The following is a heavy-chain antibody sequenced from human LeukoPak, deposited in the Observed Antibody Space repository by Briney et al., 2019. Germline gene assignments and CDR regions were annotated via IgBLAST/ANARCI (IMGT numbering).Heavy chain of an antibody. Sequence: PGGSVRLSCAAFGFTVSNNFLSWVRQAPGKGLEWVSVLYSGGTTFYADSVKGRFTISRDNSMNTLYLQMKSLRPEDTAVYYCASPGPGGAAAGLFDYWGQGTLGPVSS. V-gene: IGHV3-53*05. CDR2: LYSGGTT. D-gene: IGHD6-13*01. CDR1: GFTVSNNF. J-gene: IGHJ4*02. CDR3: ASPGPGGAAAGLFDY.